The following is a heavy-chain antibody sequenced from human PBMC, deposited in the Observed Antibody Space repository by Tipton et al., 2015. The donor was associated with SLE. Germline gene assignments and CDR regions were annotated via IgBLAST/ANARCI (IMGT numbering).Heavy chain of an antibody. J-gene: IGHJ3*02. CDR3: ARDGGSGSMSDAFDI. CDR2: IYYSGST. D-gene: IGHD3-10*01. V-gene: IGHV4-59*01. Sequence: TLSITCTVSGGSISSYYWSWIRQPPGKGLEWIGYIYYSGSTNYNPSLKSRVTISVDTSKNQFSLKLSSVTAADTAVYYCARDGGSGSMSDAFDIWGQGTMVTVSS. CDR1: GGSISSYY.